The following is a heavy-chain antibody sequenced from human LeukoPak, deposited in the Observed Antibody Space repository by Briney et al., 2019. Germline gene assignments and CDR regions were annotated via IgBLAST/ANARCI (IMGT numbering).Heavy chain of an antibody. Sequence: GGSLRLSCAASGFTFSSYSMNWVRQAPGKGLEWVSYISSSSSTIYYADSVKGRFTISRDNAKNSLYLQMNSLRAEDTAVYYCARDPGYDFWSGPTHYYMDVWAKGPRSPSP. CDR3: ARDPGYDFWSGPTHYYMDV. CDR2: ISSSSSTI. D-gene: IGHD3-3*01. V-gene: IGHV3-48*01. CDR1: GFTFSSYS. J-gene: IGHJ6*03.